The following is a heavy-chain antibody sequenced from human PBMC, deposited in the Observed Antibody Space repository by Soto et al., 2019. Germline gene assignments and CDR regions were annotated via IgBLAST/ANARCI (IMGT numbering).Heavy chain of an antibody. CDR3: ARVRGSSTTGGWFDP. J-gene: IGHJ5*02. D-gene: IGHD2-2*01. Sequence: LRLSCAASGFAVSSYEMNWVRQAPGKGLEWVSYISSSGSTIYYADSVKGRFTISRDNAKNSLYLQMNSLRAEDTAVYYCARVRGSSTTGGWFDPWGQGTLVTVSS. CDR1: GFAVSSYE. V-gene: IGHV3-48*03. CDR2: ISSSGSTI.